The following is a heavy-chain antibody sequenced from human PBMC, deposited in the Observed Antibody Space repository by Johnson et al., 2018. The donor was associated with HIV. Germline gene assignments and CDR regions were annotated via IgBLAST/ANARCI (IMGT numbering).Heavy chain of an antibody. D-gene: IGHD1-26*01. Sequence: VQLVESGGGLVQPGGSLKLSCAASGFSFSGSAVHWVRQASGKGLEWLGRIRTKPNTYATSYGASVQGRFSISKVDLKNTAYLQIQSLKTEDTAVYYCSGYIITVGSTDKDDASDIWGQGTLVNVS. CDR2: IRTKPNTYAT. CDR3: SGYIITVGSTDKDDASDI. CDR1: GFSFSGSA. J-gene: IGHJ3*02. V-gene: IGHV3-73*02.